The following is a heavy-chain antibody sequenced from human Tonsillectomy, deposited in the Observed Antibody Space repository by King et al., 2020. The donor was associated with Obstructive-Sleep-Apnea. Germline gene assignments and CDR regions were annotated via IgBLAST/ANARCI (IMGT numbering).Heavy chain of an antibody. Sequence: VQLQESGPGLVKPSETLSLTCTVSGGSISSYYWSWIRQPPGKGLEWIGYIYYSGSTNYNPSLKSRVTISVDTSKNQFSLKLSSVTAADTAGYYCARHSDTARNFDYWGQGTLVTVSS. CDR1: GGSISSYY. CDR2: IYYSGST. V-gene: IGHV4-59*08. CDR3: ARHSDTARNFDY. J-gene: IGHJ4*02. D-gene: IGHD5-18*01.